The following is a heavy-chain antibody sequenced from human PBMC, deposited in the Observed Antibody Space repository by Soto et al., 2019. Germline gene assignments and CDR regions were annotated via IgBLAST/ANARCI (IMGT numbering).Heavy chain of an antibody. Sequence: QVQLVQSGAEVKKPGSSVKVSCKASGGTFSSYTISWVRQAPGQGLEWMGRIIPILGIANYAQKFQGRVTITADKFTSTAYMELSILRSEDTAVYYCATDIVVVPAARWAAFDIWGQGTMVTVSS. CDR3: ATDIVVVPAARWAAFDI. J-gene: IGHJ3*02. CDR1: GGTFSSYT. V-gene: IGHV1-69*08. D-gene: IGHD2-2*01. CDR2: IIPILGIA.